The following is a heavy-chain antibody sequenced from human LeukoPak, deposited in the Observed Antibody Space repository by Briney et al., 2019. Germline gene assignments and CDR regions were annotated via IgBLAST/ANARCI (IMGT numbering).Heavy chain of an antibody. Sequence: SETLSLTCAVYVGSFSGYYWSWIRQPPGKGLEWIGEINHSGSTNYNPSLKSRVTISVDTSKNQFSLKLSSVTAADTAVYYCATEYYDFWSGYHQVFDYWGQGTLVTVSS. V-gene: IGHV4-34*01. CDR3: ATEYYDFWSGYHQVFDY. CDR1: VGSFSGYY. CDR2: INHSGST. D-gene: IGHD3-3*01. J-gene: IGHJ4*02.